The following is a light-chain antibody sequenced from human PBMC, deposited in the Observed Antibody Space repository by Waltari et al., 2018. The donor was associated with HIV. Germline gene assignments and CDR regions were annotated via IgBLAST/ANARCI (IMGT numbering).Light chain of an antibody. CDR1: SSDVGAYNY. V-gene: IGLV2-14*01. Sequence: QSALTQPASGSGSPGPSISISCTGTSSDVGAYNYVSCYQQHPGQAPKLIIYDVNYRPSGISSRFSGSKSGNTASLTISGLQAEDEADYYCSSYTGSDTLLGVFGTGTKVTVL. CDR2: DVN. CDR3: SSYTGSDTLLGV. J-gene: IGLJ1*01.